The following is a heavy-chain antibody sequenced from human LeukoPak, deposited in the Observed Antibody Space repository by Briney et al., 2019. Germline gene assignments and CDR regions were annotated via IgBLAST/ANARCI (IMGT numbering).Heavy chain of an antibody. CDR3: VRDALNWNYDY. CDR2: IRPTNGDT. CDR1: GYTFTDYF. J-gene: IGHJ4*02. D-gene: IGHD1-7*01. Sequence: ASVKVSCKASGYTFTDYFMHWVRQAPGQGLEWMGWIRPTNGDTRYAQNFQGRVTMTRDTSISTAYMELSRLRSDDTAVYYCVRDALNWNYDYWGQGTLVAVSS. V-gene: IGHV1-2*02.